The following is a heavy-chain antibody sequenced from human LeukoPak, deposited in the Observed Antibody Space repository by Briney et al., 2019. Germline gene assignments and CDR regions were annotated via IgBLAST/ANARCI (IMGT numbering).Heavy chain of an antibody. CDR3: AKDGSGWDYGLYYFDY. D-gene: IGHD6-19*01. CDR1: GFTFSSYG. J-gene: IGHJ4*02. Sequence: GGSLRLSCAASGFTFSSYGMHWVRQAPGKGLEWVAVISYDGSNKYYADSVKGRFTISRDNSKNTLYLQMNSLRAEDTAVYYCAKDGSGWDYGLYYFDYWGQGTLVTVSS. CDR2: ISYDGSNK. V-gene: IGHV3-30*18.